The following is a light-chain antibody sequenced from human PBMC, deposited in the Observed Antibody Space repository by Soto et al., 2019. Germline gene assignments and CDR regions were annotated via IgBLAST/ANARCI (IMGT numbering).Light chain of an antibody. CDR2: DAS. CDR3: QQYNNYWT. Sequence: DIQMTQSPSTLSASVGDRVTITCRASQSISSRLAWYQQKPGKVPKLLIYDASSLESGVPSRFSGSGSGTEFTLTISSLQPDDFATYYCQQYNNYWTFGQGTKVDIK. J-gene: IGKJ1*01. CDR1: QSISSR. V-gene: IGKV1-5*01.